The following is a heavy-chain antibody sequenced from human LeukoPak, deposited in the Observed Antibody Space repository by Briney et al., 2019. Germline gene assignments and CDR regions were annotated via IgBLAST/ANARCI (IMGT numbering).Heavy chain of an antibody. J-gene: IGHJ4*02. V-gene: IGHV4-34*01. CDR1: GGSFSGYY. Sequence: SETLSLTCAVYGGSFSGYYWSWIRQPPGKGLEWIGEINHSGSTNYNPSLKSRVTISVDTSKNQFSLKLSSVTAADTAVYYCARQGYCSSTSCYGVDYWGQGTLVTVSS. CDR2: INHSGST. CDR3: ARQGYCSSTSCYGVDY. D-gene: IGHD2-2*01.